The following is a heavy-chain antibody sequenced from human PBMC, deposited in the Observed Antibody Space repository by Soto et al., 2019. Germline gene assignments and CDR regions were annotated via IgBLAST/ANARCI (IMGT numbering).Heavy chain of an antibody. CDR1: GYTFTSYD. D-gene: IGHD3-3*01. J-gene: IGHJ6*02. V-gene: IGHV1-8*01. Sequence: QVQLVQSGAEVKKPGASVKVSCKASGYTFTSYDINWVRQATGQGLEWMGWMNPNSGNTGYAQKFXGXVXXTRNTSILTAYMELSSLRSEDTAVYYCARPRSGSYYYGMDVWGQGTAVTVSS. CDR3: ARPRSGSYYYGMDV. CDR2: MNPNSGNT.